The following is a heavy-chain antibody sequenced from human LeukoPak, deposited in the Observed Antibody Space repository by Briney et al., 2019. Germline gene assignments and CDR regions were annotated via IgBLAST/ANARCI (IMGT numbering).Heavy chain of an antibody. CDR1: GFTFSSYT. D-gene: IGHD4-23*01. J-gene: IGHJ6*02. Sequence: PGGSLRLSCAASGFTFSSYTMCWVRQAPGKGLEWLSSIRSSGSYIYYGDSVKGRFTISRDNAKSLVYLQVNSLRAEDTAVYYCAGGTVVTPSFYYGLDVWGQGTTVTVTS. CDR2: IRSSGSYI. V-gene: IGHV3-21*01. CDR3: AGGTVVTPSFYYGLDV.